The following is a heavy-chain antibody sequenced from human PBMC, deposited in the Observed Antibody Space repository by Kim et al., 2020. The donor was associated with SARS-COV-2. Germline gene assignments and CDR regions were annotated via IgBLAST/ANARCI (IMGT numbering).Heavy chain of an antibody. CDR3: ARAPGTTQIDY. J-gene: IGHJ4*02. V-gene: IGHV3-23*01. Sequence: GGSLRLSCAASGFIFNTYAMSWVRQAPGRGLEWVSSVTGSGATTYYADSVKGRFTISRDNSKNTLYLQMNSLRVEDTAVYFCARAPGTTQIDYWGQGTLVTVSS. D-gene: IGHD1-7*01. CDR2: VTGSGATT. CDR1: GFIFNTYA.